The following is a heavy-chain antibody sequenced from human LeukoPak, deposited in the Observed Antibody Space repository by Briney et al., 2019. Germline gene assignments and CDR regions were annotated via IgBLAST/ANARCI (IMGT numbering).Heavy chain of an antibody. D-gene: IGHD6-13*01. J-gene: IGHJ3*02. V-gene: IGHV3-23*01. CDR2: ISGSGGST. CDR1: GFTFSSYG. Sequence: GGSLRLSCAASGFTFSSYGMSWVRKAPGKGLEWVSAISGSGGSTYYADSVKGRFTISRDNSKNTLYLQMNSLRAEDTAVYYCAKDRIAARAPDAFDIWGQGTMVTVSS. CDR3: AKDRIAARAPDAFDI.